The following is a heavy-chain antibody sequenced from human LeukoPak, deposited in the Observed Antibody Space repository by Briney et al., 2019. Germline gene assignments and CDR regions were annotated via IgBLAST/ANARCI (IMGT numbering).Heavy chain of an antibody. D-gene: IGHD2-8*01. J-gene: IGHJ4*02. CDR3: AKMVREFYTISYYFDY. V-gene: IGHV3-23*01. CDR1: GFTFSSYA. CDR2: ISGGGAGT. Sequence: GGSLRLSCAVSGFTFSSYAMNWVSHAPGNGLEWVSGISGGGAGTYYADSVKGRFTISRDNSKNTLYLQMNSLRAEDTAVYYCAKMVREFYTISYYFDYWGQGTLVTVYS.